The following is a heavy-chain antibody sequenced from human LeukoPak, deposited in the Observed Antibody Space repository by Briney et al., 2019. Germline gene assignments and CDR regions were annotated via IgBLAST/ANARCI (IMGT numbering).Heavy chain of an antibody. D-gene: IGHD4-11*01. V-gene: IGHV3-30*18. CDR1: GFTFSVYG. J-gene: IGHJ6*02. Sequence: GRSLRLSCAASGFTFSVYGMYWVRQPPGKGLEWVALISYDGTDKYHVDSVKGRFTISRDNSNNTLYLQMNSPRPDDTAVYYCAKAGYSSSWTRYYGMDVWGQGTTVAVSS. CDR2: ISYDGTDK. CDR3: AKAGYSSSWTRYYGMDV.